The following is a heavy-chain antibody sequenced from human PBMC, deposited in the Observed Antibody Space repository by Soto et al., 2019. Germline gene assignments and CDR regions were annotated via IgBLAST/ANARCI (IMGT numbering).Heavy chain of an antibody. CDR3: AKRPLTAAGFDY. Sequence: EVQLLESGGGSVQPGGSLRLSCAASGFTFRNYAMTWVRQAPGKGLEWVSVITGSGGGTYFVDSVKGRFTISRDNSKNTVYLQMNSLRAEDTAVYYCAKRPLTAAGFDYWGQGTLVTVSS. D-gene: IGHD6-13*01. CDR2: ITGSGGGT. J-gene: IGHJ4*02. CDR1: GFTFRNYA. V-gene: IGHV3-23*01.